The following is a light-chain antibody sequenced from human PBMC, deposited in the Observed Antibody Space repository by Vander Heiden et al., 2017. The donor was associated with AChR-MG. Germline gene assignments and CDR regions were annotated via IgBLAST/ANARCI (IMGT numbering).Light chain of an antibody. Sequence: EMVMTQSPATLSVSPGERATLPCRASQSVGSDLAWYQHRPGQAPRLLIYGASTRATGIPASFSGSGSGTEFTLTISSLQSEDFAVFYCHQYNNWPPWTFGQGTKVEIK. CDR2: GAS. J-gene: IGKJ1*01. V-gene: IGKV3-15*01. CDR3: HQYNNWPPWT. CDR1: QSVGSD.